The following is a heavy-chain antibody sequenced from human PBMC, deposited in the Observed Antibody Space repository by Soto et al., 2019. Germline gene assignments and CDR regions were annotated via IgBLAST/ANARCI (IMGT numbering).Heavy chain of an antibody. V-gene: IGHV1-18*01. CDR1: GYTFTSYG. J-gene: IGHJ3*02. Sequence: VKVSCKASGYTFTSYGISWVRQAPGQGLEWMGWISAYNGNTNYAQKFQGRVTITADESTSTAYMELSSLRSEDTAVYYCARGDLIAADHDAFDIWGQGTMVTVSS. CDR2: ISAYNGNT. D-gene: IGHD6-13*01. CDR3: ARGDLIAADHDAFDI.